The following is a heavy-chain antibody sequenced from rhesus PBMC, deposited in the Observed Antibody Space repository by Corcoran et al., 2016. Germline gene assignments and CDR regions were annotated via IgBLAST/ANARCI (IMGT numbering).Heavy chain of an antibody. Sequence: EVQLVQSGAEVKRPGESLKISCKTSGYSFTSYWISWVRQMPGNGLEWKGAIAPSDSYTRYSPSFQGQVNISANKSSSTAYLQWSSLKASDSATYYCAKGEGTAGMGYWGQGVLVTVSS. J-gene: IGHJ4*01. CDR3: AKGEGTAGMGY. V-gene: IGHV5-2*01. CDR2: IAPSDSYT. D-gene: IGHD5-24*01. CDR1: GYSFTSYW.